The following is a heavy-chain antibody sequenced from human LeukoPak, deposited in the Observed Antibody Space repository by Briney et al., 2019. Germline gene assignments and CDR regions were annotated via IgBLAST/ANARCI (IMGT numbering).Heavy chain of an antibody. J-gene: IGHJ6*02. CDR3: TKDVAPGGADV. D-gene: IGHD1-26*01. V-gene: IGHV3-9*01. Sequence: GGSLRLSCAVSGLSLDTYAIHWVRQAPGKGLEWVSGLSLDTDRIGYGDSVKGRFTVSRDRTKNSVYLQMNSLTPEDSALYFCTKDVAPGGADVWGQGTTVTVSS. CDR2: LSLDTDRI. CDR1: GLSLDTYA.